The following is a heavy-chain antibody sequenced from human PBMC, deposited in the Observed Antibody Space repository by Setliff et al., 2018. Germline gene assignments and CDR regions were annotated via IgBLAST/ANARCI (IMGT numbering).Heavy chain of an antibody. CDR3: ARDLGHGGDSDY. Sequence: PSETLSLTCTVSGGSVSSGSYYWSWIRQPPGKGLEWIGYIYYSGSTNYNPSLKSRVTISVDTSKNQFSLKLSSVTAADTAVYYCARDLGHGGDSDYWGQGILGTVSS. V-gene: IGHV4-61*01. CDR2: IYYSGST. J-gene: IGHJ4*02. D-gene: IGHD2-21*02. CDR1: GGSVSSGSYY.